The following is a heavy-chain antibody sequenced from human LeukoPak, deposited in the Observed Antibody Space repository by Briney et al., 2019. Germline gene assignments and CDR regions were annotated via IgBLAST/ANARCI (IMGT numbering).Heavy chain of an antibody. J-gene: IGHJ6*03. V-gene: IGHV1-18*01. D-gene: IGHD6-13*01. CDR3: ARGLYSSSWPFYYYYYYMDV. CDR2: ISAYNGNT. Sequence: GASVKVSCKASGYTLTSYGISWVRQAPGQGLEWMGWISAYNGNTNYAQKLQGRVTMTTDTSTSTAYMELRSLRSDDTAVYYCARGLYSSSWPFYYYYYYMDVWGKGTTVTVSS. CDR1: GYTLTSYG.